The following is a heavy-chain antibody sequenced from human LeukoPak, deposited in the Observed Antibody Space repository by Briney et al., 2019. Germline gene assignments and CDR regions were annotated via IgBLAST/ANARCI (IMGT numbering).Heavy chain of an antibody. CDR1: GGSFSGYY. V-gene: IGHV4-34*01. CDR2: INHSGST. Sequence: SETLSLTCAVYGGSFSGYYWSWIRQPPGKGLEWIGEINHSGSTNYNPSLKSRATISVDTSKNQFSLKLSSVTAADTAVYYCARVSFGGNSLDYWGQGTLVTVSS. J-gene: IGHJ4*02. D-gene: IGHD4-23*01. CDR3: ARVSFGGNSLDY.